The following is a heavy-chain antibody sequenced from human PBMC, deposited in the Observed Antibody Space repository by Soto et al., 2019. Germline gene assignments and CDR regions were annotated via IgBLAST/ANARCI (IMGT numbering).Heavy chain of an antibody. CDR1: GYTFTSYG. CDR2: ISAYNGNT. V-gene: IGHV1-18*04. D-gene: IGHD3-3*01. CDR3: ARVTGSSIFGVVIPYNWFDP. Sequence: ETPAELSCKASGYTFTSYGICWVRQEPRQGLEWMGWISAYNGNTNYAQKLQGRVTMTTDTSTSTAYMELRSLRSDDTAVYYCARVTGSSIFGVVIPYNWFDPWGQGTLVTVSS. J-gene: IGHJ5*02.